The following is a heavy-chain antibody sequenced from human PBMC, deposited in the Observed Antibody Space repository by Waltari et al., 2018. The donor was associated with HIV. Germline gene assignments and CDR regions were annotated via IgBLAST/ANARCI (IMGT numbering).Heavy chain of an antibody. J-gene: IGHJ4*02. CDR3: ARDQGGGDFEY. CDR2: VYYSGIT. Sequence: QVQLQESGPGLVRPSETLSLTCTVSGGSINFYYWSWIRQPPGKGLEWIGYVYYSGITNYNPSLQSRVTISLDTPKNQVSLQLTSVTAADTTLYYCARDQGGGDFEYWGQGILVTVSS. D-gene: IGHD3-10*01. V-gene: IGHV4-59*01. CDR1: GGSINFYY.